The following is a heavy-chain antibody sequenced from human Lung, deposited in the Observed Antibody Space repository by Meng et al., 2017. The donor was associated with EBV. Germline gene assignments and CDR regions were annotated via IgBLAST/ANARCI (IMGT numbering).Heavy chain of an antibody. V-gene: IGHV1-18*01. CDR1: GYAYTNYG. J-gene: IGHJ1*01. CDR3: VGEREDGSSGVYFRQ. Sequence: QVPLVQSGSELXXXXXPXKVXXXASGYAYTNYGISWVRQAPGQALEWMGWISAYNGNTNYAQKLQGRVTMTTDTSTSTAYMEVRSLRSDDTAVYYCVGEREDGSSGVYFRQWGQGTLVTVSS. CDR2: ISAYNGNT. D-gene: IGHD2-15*01.